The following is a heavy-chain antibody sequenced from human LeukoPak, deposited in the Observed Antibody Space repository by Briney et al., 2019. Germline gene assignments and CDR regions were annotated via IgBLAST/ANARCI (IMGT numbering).Heavy chain of an antibody. V-gene: IGHV3-30*18. CDR3: AKGSRIQPDY. CDR1: GFTFSSYG. J-gene: IGHJ4*02. Sequence: GRSLRLSCAASGFTFSSYGMHWVRQAPGKGLEWVAVISYDGSNKYYADSVKGRFTISRDNSKNTLYLQMNSLRAEDTAVYYCAKGSRIQPDYWGQGTLVTVSS. D-gene: IGHD5-18*01. CDR2: ISYDGSNK.